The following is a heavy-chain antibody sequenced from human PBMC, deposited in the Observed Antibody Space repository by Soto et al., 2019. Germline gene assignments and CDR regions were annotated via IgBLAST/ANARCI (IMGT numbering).Heavy chain of an antibody. V-gene: IGHV1-18*01. D-gene: IGHD3-3*01. J-gene: IGHJ3*02. CDR3: AREPMDAIFGVDADAFDI. Sequence: ASLKVSCKASGYTFTSYGISWVRQAPGQGLEWMGWISAYNGNTNYAQKLQGRVTMTTDTSTSTAYMELRSLRSDDTAVYYCAREPMDAIFGVDADAFDIWGQGTMVTVSS. CDR2: ISAYNGNT. CDR1: GYTFTSYG.